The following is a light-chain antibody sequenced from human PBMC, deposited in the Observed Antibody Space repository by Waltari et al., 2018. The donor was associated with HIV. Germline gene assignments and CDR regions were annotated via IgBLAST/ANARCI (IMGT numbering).Light chain of an antibody. V-gene: IGLV1-40*01. J-gene: IGLJ3*02. Sequence: TQPPSVSGAPGQSVSISCSGNASNIGAGFDVPCYRQSPRTAPKLVIYGDTVRPSGVTDRFSGSRSLNSVSLDISGLRAEDAGDYYCQSYDISLTGLWVFGGGTKLTVL. CDR2: GDT. CDR3: QSYDISLTGLWV. CDR1: ASNIGAGFD.